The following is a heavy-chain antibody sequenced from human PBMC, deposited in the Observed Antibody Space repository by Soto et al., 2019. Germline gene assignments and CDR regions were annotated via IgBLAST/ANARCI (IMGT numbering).Heavy chain of an antibody. J-gene: IGHJ4*02. D-gene: IGHD3-10*01. Sequence: SVKVSCKASGGTFSSYAISWVRQAPGQGLEWMGGIIPIFGTANYAQKFQGRVTITADKSTSTAYMELSSLRSEDTAVYYCARVVENYYGSGSYSPRFDYWGQGXLVTVYS. CDR3: ARVVENYYGSGSYSPRFDY. CDR2: IIPIFGTA. CDR1: GGTFSSYA. V-gene: IGHV1-69*06.